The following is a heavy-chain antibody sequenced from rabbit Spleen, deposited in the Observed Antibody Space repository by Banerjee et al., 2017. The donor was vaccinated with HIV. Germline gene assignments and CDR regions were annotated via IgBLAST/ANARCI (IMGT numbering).Heavy chain of an antibody. Sequence: QSLEESGGGLVQPEGSLTLTCKASGFDFSSYYMCWVRQAPGKGLEWIGCIYAGRSGSTYYARWAKGRFTITKTSSSTVDLQVTSLTAADTATYFCARTLTTSDLMRLNLWGQGTLVTVS. D-gene: IGHD2-1*01. CDR2: IYAGRSGST. J-gene: IGHJ3*01. CDR1: GFDFSSYY. V-gene: IGHV1S40*01. CDR3: ARTLTTSDLMRLNL.